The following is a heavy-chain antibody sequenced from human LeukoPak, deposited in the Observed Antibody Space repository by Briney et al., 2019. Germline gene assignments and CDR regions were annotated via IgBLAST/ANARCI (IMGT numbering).Heavy chain of an antibody. J-gene: IGHJ4*02. CDR3: AGQSQDIVVVPAAIEDY. Sequence: SETLSLTCTVSGGSISSYYWSWIRQPPGKGLEWIGYIYYSGSTNYNPSLKSRVTISVDTSKNQFSLKLSSVTAADTAVYYCAGQSQDIVVVPAAIEDYWGQGTLVTVSS. V-gene: IGHV4-59*01. CDR1: GGSISSYY. D-gene: IGHD2-2*02. CDR2: IYYSGST.